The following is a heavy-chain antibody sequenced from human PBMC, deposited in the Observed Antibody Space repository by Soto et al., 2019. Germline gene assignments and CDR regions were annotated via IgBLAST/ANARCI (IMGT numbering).Heavy chain of an antibody. V-gene: IGHV4-59*12. CDR3: ARTSRFDY. CDR1: GRSISSYY. J-gene: IGHJ4*02. D-gene: IGHD6-6*01. CDR2: IHYTGST. Sequence: PSAALFLTCTGRGRSISSYYWSWIRQPLGKGLEWIGYIHYTGSTSHNPSLKSRVTISVDTSKNQFSLKLSSVTAADTAVYYCARTSRFDYWGQGTLVTSPQ.